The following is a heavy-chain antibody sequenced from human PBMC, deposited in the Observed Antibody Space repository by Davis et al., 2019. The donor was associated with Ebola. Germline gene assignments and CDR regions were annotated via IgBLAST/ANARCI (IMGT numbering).Heavy chain of an antibody. D-gene: IGHD3-10*01. V-gene: IGHV4-39*01. CDR1: GGSISSSSYY. CDR3: ARRGGYGSGKGFDY. CDR2: IYYSGST. Sequence: MPSETLSLTCTVSGGSISSSSYYWGWIHQPPGKGLEWIGSIYYSGSTYYNPSLKSRVTISVDTSKNQFSLKLSSVTAADTAVYYCARRGGYGSGKGFDYWGQGTLVTVSS. J-gene: IGHJ4*02.